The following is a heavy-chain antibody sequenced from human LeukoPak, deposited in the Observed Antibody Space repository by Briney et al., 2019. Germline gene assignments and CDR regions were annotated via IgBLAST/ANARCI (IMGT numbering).Heavy chain of an antibody. CDR2: ISGSGEST. CDR3: AKDAIGQYRPYYFDC. Sequence: PGGSLRLSCAASGFTFSSFAMSWVRQAPGKGLEWVSSISGSGESTYYADYVKGWFTVSRDNSKNTLNLQLNSLRAEDTAVYYCAKDAIGQYRPYYFDCWGQGTLVTVSS. V-gene: IGHV3-23*01. J-gene: IGHJ4*02. CDR1: GFTFSSFA. D-gene: IGHD3-16*02.